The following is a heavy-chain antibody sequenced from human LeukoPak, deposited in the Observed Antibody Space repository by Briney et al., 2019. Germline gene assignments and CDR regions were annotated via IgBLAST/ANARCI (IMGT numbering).Heavy chain of an antibody. J-gene: IGHJ4*02. CDR1: GGSISSHY. CDR2: ISYSGST. Sequence: PSETLSLTCTVSGGSISSHYWSWIRQPPGKGLEWIGSISYSGSTTYNPSLKGRVTISVDTSKNQFPLMLSSVSAADTAVYYCARRYCSGGSCYSAFHYWGQGTLVAVSS. V-gene: IGHV4-59*08. D-gene: IGHD2-15*01. CDR3: ARRYCSGGSCYSAFHY.